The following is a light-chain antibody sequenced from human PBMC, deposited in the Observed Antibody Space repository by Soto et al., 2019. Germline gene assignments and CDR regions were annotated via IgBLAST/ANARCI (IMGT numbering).Light chain of an antibody. CDR2: GAS. J-gene: IGKJ1*01. CDR3: QQHNNWPPWT. Sequence: ETVMTQSPATLSVSPGERATLSCRASQSVGSKLAWYQHKPGQAPRLLIYGASTRATAIPPRFSGSGSGTEFSLTISSLQSEYSAVYYGQQHNNWPPWTFGQGTTVEIK. V-gene: IGKV3-15*01. CDR1: QSVGSK.